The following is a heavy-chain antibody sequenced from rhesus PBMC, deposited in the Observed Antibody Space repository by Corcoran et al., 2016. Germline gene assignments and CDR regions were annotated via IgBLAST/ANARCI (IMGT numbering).Heavy chain of an antibody. CDR3: GRWGWGRGDVDY. CDR1: GGSFSSYW. CDR2: INGKSGKT. D-gene: IGHD3-34*01. Sequence: QVQLQESGPGLVKPSETLSLTCDVSGGSFSSYWWSWIRQPPGKGLGWIGGINGKSGKTNYNPSLKGRVRMSKDASKNQISLKLNSVTAADTAVYYCGRWGWGRGDVDYWGQGVLVTVSS. V-gene: IGHV4-80*01. J-gene: IGHJ4*01.